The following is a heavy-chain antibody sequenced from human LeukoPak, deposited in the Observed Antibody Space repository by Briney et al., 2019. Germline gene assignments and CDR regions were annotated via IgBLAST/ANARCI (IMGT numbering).Heavy chain of an antibody. CDR2: INHSGST. D-gene: IGHD6-6*01. Sequence: PSETLSLTCAVYGGSFSGYYWSWIRQPPGKGLEWIGEINHSGSTNYNPSLKSRVTISVDTSKNQFSLKLSSVTAADTAVYYCASHSSSSSLFDYWGQGTLVTVSS. V-gene: IGHV4-34*01. CDR3: ASHSSSSSLFDY. CDR1: GGSFSGYY. J-gene: IGHJ4*02.